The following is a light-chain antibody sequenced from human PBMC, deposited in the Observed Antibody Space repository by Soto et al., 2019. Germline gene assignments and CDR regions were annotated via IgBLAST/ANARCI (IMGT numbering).Light chain of an antibody. CDR3: AAWDDSLNGHV. J-gene: IGLJ1*01. Sequence: QSALTQPHSASGTPGQRVTISCSGSSSNIGTSSVHWFQQLPGTAPKLLISTTNQRPSGVPERFSGSKSGTSASLAISGLRSEEEADYYCAAWDDSLNGHVFGTGTKVTVL. CDR1: SSNIGTSS. V-gene: IGLV1-44*01. CDR2: TTN.